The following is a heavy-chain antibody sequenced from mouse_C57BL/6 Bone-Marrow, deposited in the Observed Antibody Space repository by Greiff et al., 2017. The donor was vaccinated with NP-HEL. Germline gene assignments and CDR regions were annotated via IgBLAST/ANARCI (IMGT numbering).Heavy chain of an antibody. D-gene: IGHD1-1*01. V-gene: IGHV5-4*01. CDR3: ARDLLYGSSSWFAY. CDR2: ISDGGSYT. Sequence: DVMLVESGGGLVKPGGSLKLSCAASGFTFSSYAMSWVRQTPEKRLEWVATISDGGSYTYYPDNVKGRFTISRDNAKNNLYLQMSHLKSEDTAMYYCARDLLYGSSSWFAYWGQGTLVTVSA. J-gene: IGHJ3*01. CDR1: GFTFSSYA.